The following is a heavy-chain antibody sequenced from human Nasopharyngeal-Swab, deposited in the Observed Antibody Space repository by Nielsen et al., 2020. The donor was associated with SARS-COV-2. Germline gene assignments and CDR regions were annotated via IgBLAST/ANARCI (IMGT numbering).Heavy chain of an antibody. CDR3: ARRGSRDYYDSSGYYKAPNWFDP. Sequence: VRQMPGKGLEWMGIFYPGDSDTRYSPSFQGQVTISADKSISTAYLQWSSLKASDTAMYYCARRGSRDYYDSSGYYKAPNWFDPWGQGTLVTVSS. J-gene: IGHJ5*02. V-gene: IGHV5-51*01. D-gene: IGHD3-22*01. CDR2: FYPGDSDT.